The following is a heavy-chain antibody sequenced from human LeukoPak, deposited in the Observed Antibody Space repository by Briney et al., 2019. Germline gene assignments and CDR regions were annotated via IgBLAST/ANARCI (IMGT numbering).Heavy chain of an antibody. CDR3: ARGRGSGSYYPFDY. CDR2: INHSGST. J-gene: IGHJ4*02. V-gene: IGHV4-39*07. D-gene: IGHD3-10*01. Sequence: SETLSLTCTVSGGSISSSSYYWGWIRQPPGTGLEWLGEINHSGSTNYNPSLKGRVTISVDTSKNQFSLKLSSVTAADTAVYYCARGRGSGSYYPFDYWGQGTLVTVSS. CDR1: GGSISSSSYY.